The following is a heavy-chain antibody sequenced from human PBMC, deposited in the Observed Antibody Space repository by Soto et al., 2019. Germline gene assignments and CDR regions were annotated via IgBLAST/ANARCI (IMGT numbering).Heavy chain of an antibody. V-gene: IGHV4-39*01. CDR2: IYYSGST. J-gene: IGHJ4*02. D-gene: IGHD3-9*01. CDR1: GGSISSSSYY. CDR3: ARILTGYYYFDY. Sequence: SETLSLTCTVSGGSISSSSYYWGWIRQPPGKGLEWIGSIYYSGSTYYNPSLKSRVTISVDTSKNHFSRKLSSVTAAGTAVYYCARILTGYYYFDYWGQGTLVTVSS.